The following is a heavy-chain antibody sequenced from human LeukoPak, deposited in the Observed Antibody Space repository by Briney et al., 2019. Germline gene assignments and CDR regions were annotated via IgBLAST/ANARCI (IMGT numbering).Heavy chain of an antibody. Sequence: PGGSLRLSCVASGFSFSTYALTWVRQVPGKGLEWVSLISGSGDSTYYAASVKGRFTISRDNSKTTVYLQMNNLRAEDTAVYYCARAPSFGAYDYWGQGTLVTVSS. CDR3: ARAPSFGAYDY. J-gene: IGHJ4*02. CDR2: ISGSGDST. D-gene: IGHD3-3*01. CDR1: GFSFSTYA. V-gene: IGHV3-23*01.